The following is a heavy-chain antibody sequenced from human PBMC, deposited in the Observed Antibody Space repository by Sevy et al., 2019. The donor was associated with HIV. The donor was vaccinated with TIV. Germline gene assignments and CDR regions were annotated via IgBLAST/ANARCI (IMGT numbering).Heavy chain of an antibody. V-gene: IGHV3-43*01. D-gene: IGHD5-12*01. CDR3: AKGVGGFSGFDY. J-gene: IGHJ4*02. Sequence: GGSLRLSCGASGFKFDDHTMHWVRQAQGKGLQWVSFIGGDKKKSSYASSVQGRFSITRNIRRNTLYLQMHSLRIEDTGLYFCAKGVGGFSGFDYWGQGTLVTVSS. CDR1: GFKFDDHT. CDR2: IGGDKKKS.